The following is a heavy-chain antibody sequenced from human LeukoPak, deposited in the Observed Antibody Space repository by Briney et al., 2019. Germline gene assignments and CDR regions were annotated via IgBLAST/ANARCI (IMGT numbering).Heavy chain of an antibody. Sequence: ASVKVSCKASGYTFTSYGISWVRQAPGQGLEWMGWISAYNDDTNYAQKLQGRVTMTTDTSTRTAFMELRSLRSDDTAVYYCAKREQWLVGDDYWGQGTLVTVSS. D-gene: IGHD6-19*01. CDR1: GYTFTSYG. CDR3: AKREQWLVGDDY. V-gene: IGHV1-18*01. J-gene: IGHJ4*02. CDR2: ISAYNDDT.